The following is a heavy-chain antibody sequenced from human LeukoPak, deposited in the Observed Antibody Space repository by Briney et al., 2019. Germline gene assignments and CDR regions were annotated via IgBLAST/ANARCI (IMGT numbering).Heavy chain of an antibody. CDR3: ARGLGSYAYSDAFDI. Sequence: KPGGSLRLSCAASGFTFSTYSMNWVRQAPGKGLEWVSSTSSSSSYIYYADSVKGRFTISRDNAKNSLYLQMNSLRAEDTAVYYCARGLGSYAYSDAFDIWGQGTMVTVSS. D-gene: IGHD5-18*01. CDR1: GFTFSTYS. J-gene: IGHJ3*02. V-gene: IGHV3-21*01. CDR2: TSSSSSYI.